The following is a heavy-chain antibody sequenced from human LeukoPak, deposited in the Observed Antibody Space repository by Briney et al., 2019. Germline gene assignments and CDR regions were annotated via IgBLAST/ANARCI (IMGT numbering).Heavy chain of an antibody. J-gene: IGHJ4*02. Sequence: GGSLRLSCAASGFTFNTYDMNWVRQAPGRGLEWVSYISSNSGITNYADSVKGRFTISRDNAKKSLYLQMNSLRDEDTAVYSCARILNYWGQGTLVTVSS. CDR2: ISSNSGIT. D-gene: IGHD2/OR15-2a*01. CDR3: ARILNY. CDR1: GFTFNTYD. V-gene: IGHV3-48*02.